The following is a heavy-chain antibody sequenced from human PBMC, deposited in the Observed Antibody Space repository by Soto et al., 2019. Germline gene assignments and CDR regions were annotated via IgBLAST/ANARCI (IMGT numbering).Heavy chain of an antibody. Sequence: GGSLRLSGGAGGCTFISYWMHWVRQAAGKGLAWVSRINSEGISTGYADSVKGRFTISRDNAKNTLYLQMNSLRAEDTAVYYCARVGSSSSLGYWGQGTLVTVSS. J-gene: IGHJ4*02. CDR3: ARVGSSSSLGY. CDR1: GCTFISYW. V-gene: IGHV3-74*01. D-gene: IGHD6-6*01. CDR2: INSEGIST.